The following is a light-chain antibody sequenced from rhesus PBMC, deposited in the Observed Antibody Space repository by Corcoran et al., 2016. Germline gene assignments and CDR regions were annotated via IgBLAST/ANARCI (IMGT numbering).Light chain of an antibody. Sequence: DIQMTQSPSSLSASVGDTVTITCRASQDITNSLAWYQQKPGKAPRPLIYYASKLESGVPSRFSGSGSGTAFTLTISSLHPEDFATYYCQQHNNYPRTFGQGTKVEIK. V-gene: IGKV1S14*01. J-gene: IGKJ1*01. CDR3: QQHNNYPRT. CDR1: QDITNS. CDR2: YAS.